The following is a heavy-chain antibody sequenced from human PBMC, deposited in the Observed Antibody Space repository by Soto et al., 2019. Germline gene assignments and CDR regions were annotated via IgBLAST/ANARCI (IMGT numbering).Heavy chain of an antibody. D-gene: IGHD2-2*01. V-gene: IGHV5-51*01. CDR1: GYSFTTYW. CDR3: VRGQYPLPLTTGRRMGYYYGREG. CDR2: IYPGDSDT. J-gene: IGHJ6*02. Sequence: GESLKISCKGSGYSFTTYWIGWVRQMPGKGLEWMGSIYPGDSDTRYSPSFQGQVTISVDKSISTAYLQWSSLTASDSAMYYCVRGQYPLPLTTGRRMGYYYGREGLGQGTTVTVSS.